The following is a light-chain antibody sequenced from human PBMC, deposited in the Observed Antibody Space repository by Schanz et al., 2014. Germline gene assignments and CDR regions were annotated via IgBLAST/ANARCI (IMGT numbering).Light chain of an antibody. V-gene: IGKV3-20*01. CDR3: QQTLTTPIT. CDR2: GAS. Sequence: EIVLTQSPGTLSLSPGERATLSCRASQSVSSSYLAWYQQKPGQAPRLLIYGASSRATGIPDRFSGSASGKDFTLTISSLQPEDFALYYCQQTLTTPITFGQGTRLEIK. J-gene: IGKJ5*01. CDR1: QSVSSSY.